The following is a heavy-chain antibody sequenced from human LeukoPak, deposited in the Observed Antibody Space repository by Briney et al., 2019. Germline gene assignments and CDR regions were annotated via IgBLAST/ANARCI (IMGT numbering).Heavy chain of an antibody. V-gene: IGHV1-2*06. Sequence: ASVKVSCKASGYTFTGYYMHWVRQAPGQGLEWMGRINPNSGGTNYAQKFQARVTMTRDTSISTAYMELSRLRSDDTAVYYCARSHVRLTTPYYDSSGTDYWGQGTLVTVSS. CDR1: GYTFTGYY. CDR2: INPNSGGT. CDR3: ARSHVRLTTPYYDSSGTDY. J-gene: IGHJ4*02. D-gene: IGHD3-22*01.